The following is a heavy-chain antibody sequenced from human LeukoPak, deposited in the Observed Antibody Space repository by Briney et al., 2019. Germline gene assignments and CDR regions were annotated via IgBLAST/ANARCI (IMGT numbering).Heavy chain of an antibody. D-gene: IGHD1-26*01. CDR3: ARDRGGSYSLDY. CDR2: IIPIFGTA. CDR1: GGTFSSYA. Sequence: ASVKVSCKASGGTFSSYAISWVRQASGQGLEWMGGIIPIFGTANYAQKFQGRVTITADESTSTAYMELSSLRSEDTAVYYCARDRGGSYSLDYWGQGTLVTVSS. J-gene: IGHJ4*02. V-gene: IGHV1-69*13.